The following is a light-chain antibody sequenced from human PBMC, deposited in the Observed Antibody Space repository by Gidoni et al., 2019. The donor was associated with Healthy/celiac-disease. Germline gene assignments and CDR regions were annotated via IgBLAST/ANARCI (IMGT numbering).Light chain of an antibody. CDR1: ALPKQY. CDR2: KDS. V-gene: IGLV3-25*02. CDR3: QSRGNV. J-gene: IGLJ1*01. Sequence: SYELTQPPSVSVSPGQTARITCSGDALPKQYAYWYQQKPGQAPVLVIYKDSERPSGIPERFSGSSSGTTVTLTISGVQAEDEADYYCQSRGNVFGTGTKVTVL.